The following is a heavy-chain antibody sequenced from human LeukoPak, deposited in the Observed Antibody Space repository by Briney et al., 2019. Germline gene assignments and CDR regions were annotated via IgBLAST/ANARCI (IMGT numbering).Heavy chain of an antibody. Sequence: ASVKVSCKASGYTFTRYGISWVRQAPGQGLEWMGWISAYNGNTNYAQKLQGRVTMTTDTSTSTAYMELRSLRAEDTAVYYCAKESPGLEHWGQGTLVTVSS. CDR3: AKESPGLEH. V-gene: IGHV1-18*01. CDR2: ISAYNGNT. CDR1: GYTFTRYG. J-gene: IGHJ4*02.